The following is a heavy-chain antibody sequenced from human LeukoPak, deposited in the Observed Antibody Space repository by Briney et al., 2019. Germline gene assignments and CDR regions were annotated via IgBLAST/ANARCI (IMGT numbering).Heavy chain of an antibody. Sequence: VASVKVSCKASGYTFTSYGISWVRQAPGQGLEWMGWISAYNGNTNYAQKLQGRVTMTTDTSTSTAYMELRSLRSDDTAVYYCARGYCTNGVCRTFDIWGQGTLVTVSS. D-gene: IGHD2-8*01. CDR3: ARGYCTNGVCRTFDI. J-gene: IGHJ4*02. CDR1: GYTFTSYG. V-gene: IGHV1-18*01. CDR2: ISAYNGNT.